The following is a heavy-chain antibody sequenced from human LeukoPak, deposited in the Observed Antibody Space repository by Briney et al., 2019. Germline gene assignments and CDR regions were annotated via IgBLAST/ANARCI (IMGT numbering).Heavy chain of an antibody. J-gene: IGHJ4*02. Sequence: GGSLRLSCAASGFTFSSYGMHWVRQAPGKGLEWVAVISYDGSNKYYADSVKGRFTISRDNSKNTLHLQMNSLRAEDTAVYYCAKDGYCSSTSCHGGYYFDYWGQGTLVTVSS. V-gene: IGHV3-30*18. CDR1: GFTFSSYG. CDR2: ISYDGSNK. D-gene: IGHD2-2*03. CDR3: AKDGYCSSTSCHGGYYFDY.